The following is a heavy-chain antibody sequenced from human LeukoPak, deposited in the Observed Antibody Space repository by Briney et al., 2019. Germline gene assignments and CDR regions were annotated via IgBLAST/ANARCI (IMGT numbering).Heavy chain of an antibody. D-gene: IGHD6-19*01. CDR1: GFTFSSYA. V-gene: IGHV3-30-3*01. CDR3: ARTGAG. CDR2: ISYDGSNK. Sequence: PGGSLRLSCAASGFTFSSYAMRWVRQAPGKGLEWVAVISYDGSNKYYADSVKGRFTISRDNSKNTLYLQMNSLRAEDTAVYYCARTGAGWGQGTPVTVSS. J-gene: IGHJ4*02.